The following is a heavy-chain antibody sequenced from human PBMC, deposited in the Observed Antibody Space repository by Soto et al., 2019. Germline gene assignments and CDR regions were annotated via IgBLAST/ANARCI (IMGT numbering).Heavy chain of an antibody. CDR1: GFHFSFYG. V-gene: IGHV3-48*01. CDR3: ARAGYFDWLLHPTNWFDP. J-gene: IGHJ5*02. Sequence: GGSLRLSCTASGFHFSFYGMSWVRQAPGKGLEWVSYISSSSSTIYYADSVKGRFTISRDNAKNSLYLQMNSLRAEDTAVYYCARAGYFDWLLHPTNWFDPWGQGTLVTVSS. CDR2: ISSSSSTI. D-gene: IGHD3-9*01.